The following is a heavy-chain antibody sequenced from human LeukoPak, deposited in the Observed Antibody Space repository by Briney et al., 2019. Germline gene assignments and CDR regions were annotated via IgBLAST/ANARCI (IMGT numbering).Heavy chain of an antibody. J-gene: IGHJ3*02. CDR3: ARVYYYDSSGYYYGFDAFDI. D-gene: IGHD3-22*01. CDR1: GGSISSSSYY. Sequence: SETLSLTCTVSGGSISSSSYYWGWIRQPPGKGLEWIGSIYYSGSTYYNPSLKSRVTISVDTSKNQFSLKLSSVTAADTAVYYCARVYYYDSSGYYYGFDAFDIWGQGTMVTVSS. V-gene: IGHV4-39*07. CDR2: IYYSGST.